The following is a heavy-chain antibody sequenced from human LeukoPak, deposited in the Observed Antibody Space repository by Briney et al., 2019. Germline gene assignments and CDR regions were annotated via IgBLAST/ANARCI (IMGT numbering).Heavy chain of an antibody. CDR1: GFTFRRYW. V-gene: IGHV3-74*01. J-gene: IGHJ4*02. CDR2: INSDGSST. CDR3: ARENYGIDS. D-gene: IGHD4-17*01. Sequence: PGGSLRLSCAASGFTFRRYWMDWVRPAPGKGPVWVAHINSDGSSTSYADSVKGRFAISRDNAKKTLYLQMNSLRAEDTAVYYRARENYGIDSWGQGTPVTVSS.